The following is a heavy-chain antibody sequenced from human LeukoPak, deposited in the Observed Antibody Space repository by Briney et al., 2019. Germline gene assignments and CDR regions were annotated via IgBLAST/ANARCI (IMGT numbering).Heavy chain of an antibody. CDR1: GYTLTELS. D-gene: IGHD3-22*01. CDR2: FDPEDGET. V-gene: IGHV1-24*01. Sequence: VASVKVSCKVSGYTLTELSMHWVRQAPGKGLEWMGGFDPEDGETIYAQKFQGRVTMTEDTSTDTAYMELSSLRSEDTAVYYCATRGPSGYYYFDYWGQGTLVTVSS. CDR3: ATRGPSGYYYFDY. J-gene: IGHJ4*02.